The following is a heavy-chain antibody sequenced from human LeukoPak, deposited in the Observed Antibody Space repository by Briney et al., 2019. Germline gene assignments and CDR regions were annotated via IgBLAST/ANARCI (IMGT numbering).Heavy chain of an antibody. Sequence: QAGGSLRLSCAASGFSVSSDYMSWVRQAPGKGLEWDSVIYTGGGTYYADSVKGRFTISRDNSKNTLYLQMNSLRVEDTAVYYCARGGEYTDLLGYWGQGTLVTVSS. D-gene: IGHD2-8*02. CDR3: ARGGEYTDLLGY. CDR2: IYTGGGT. CDR1: GFSVSSDY. V-gene: IGHV3-66*01. J-gene: IGHJ4*02.